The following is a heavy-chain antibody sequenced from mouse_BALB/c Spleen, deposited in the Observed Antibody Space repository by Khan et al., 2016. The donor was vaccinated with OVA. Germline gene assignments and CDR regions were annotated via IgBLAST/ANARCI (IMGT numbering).Heavy chain of an antibody. CDR3: ARNPCAD. CDR2: IDPYYSET. Sequence: QVQLKQSGTELVRPGISVKLSCKASGYTFTSYWMNWLKQRPAKGLEWIGRIDPYYSETHYNQKFKDKAIMTIVKSSNTASMELSSLTSEDAAVYYCARNPCADWCQVTRVTVAA. CDR1: GYTFTSYW. V-gene: IGHV1-52*01. J-gene: IGHJ3*01.